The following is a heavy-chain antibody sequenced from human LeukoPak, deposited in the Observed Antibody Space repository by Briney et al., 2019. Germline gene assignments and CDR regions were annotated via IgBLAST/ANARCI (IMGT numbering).Heavy chain of an antibody. CDR2: IIPIFGTA. D-gene: IGHD3-22*01. CDR1: GGTFSSYA. CDR3: ARDLNYYDSSGYYFDY. Sequence: SVKVSCTASGGTFSSYAISWVRQAPGQGLEWMGGIIPIFGTANYAQKFQGRVTITADESTSTAYMELSSLRSEDTAVYYCARDLNYYDSSGYYFDYWGQGTLVTVSS. J-gene: IGHJ4*02. V-gene: IGHV1-69*13.